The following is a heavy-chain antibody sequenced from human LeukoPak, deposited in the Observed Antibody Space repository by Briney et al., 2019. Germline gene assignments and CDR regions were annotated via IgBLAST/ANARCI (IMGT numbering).Heavy chain of an antibody. CDR1: GDSFSSNSAA. CDR3: ARAGGNPGCYDY. CDR2: TYYRSKWYN. D-gene: IGHD2-15*01. V-gene: IGHV6-1*01. J-gene: IGHJ4*02. Sequence: SQTLSLTCAISGDSFSSNSAAWNWLRQSPSRGLEWLGRTYYRSKWYNDYAVSVKSRITIHPDTSKNQFSLQLNSVTPEDTAVYYCARAGGNPGCYDYWGQGTLVTVSS.